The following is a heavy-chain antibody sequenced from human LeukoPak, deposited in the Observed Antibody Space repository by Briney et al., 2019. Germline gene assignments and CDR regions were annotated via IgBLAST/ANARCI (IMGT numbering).Heavy chain of an antibody. D-gene: IGHD2/OR15-2a*01. Sequence: PGGSLRLSCAASGFTFSSYSMNWVRQAPGKGLEWVSSISSSSSYIYYADSVKGRFTISRDNSRGTLSLQMNSLRAEDTAVYFCAILSWDGRGSFYWGQGTLVTVSS. V-gene: IGHV3-21*04. CDR1: GFTFSSYS. CDR2: ISSSSSYI. CDR3: AILSWDGRGSFY. J-gene: IGHJ4*02.